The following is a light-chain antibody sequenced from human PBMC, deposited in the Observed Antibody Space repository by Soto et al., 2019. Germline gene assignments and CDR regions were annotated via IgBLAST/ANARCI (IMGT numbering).Light chain of an antibody. CDR3: TSYLYCSSRFE. V-gene: IGLV2-14*01. CDR2: EVS. Sequence: QSVLTQPASVSGSPGQSITIFCTGSSSDFSAHHYVSWYQQHPGKAPKLMIYEVSHRPPGMSSRFSGSKSGNTASLTITGPQVEDEADYDGTSYLYCSSRFEFGSGTKVTVL. J-gene: IGLJ1*01. CDR1: SSDFSAHHY.